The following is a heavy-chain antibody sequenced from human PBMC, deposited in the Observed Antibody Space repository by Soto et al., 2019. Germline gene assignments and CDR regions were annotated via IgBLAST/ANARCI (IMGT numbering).Heavy chain of an antibody. J-gene: IGHJ6*02. Sequence: ASVKVSCKASGGTFSSYAISWVRQAPGQRLEWMGWINGGNGDTKYSQKFQDRVTITRDTSASTAYMELSSLRSEDTAVYYCARSIGGIYYYYYYGMDVWGQGTTVTVSS. CDR2: INGGNGDT. CDR3: ARSIGGIYYYYYYGMDV. D-gene: IGHD3-3*02. CDR1: GGTFSSYA. V-gene: IGHV1-3*01.